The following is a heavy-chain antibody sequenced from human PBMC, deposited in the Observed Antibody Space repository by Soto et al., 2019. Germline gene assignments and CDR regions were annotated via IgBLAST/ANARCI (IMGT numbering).Heavy chain of an antibody. Sequence: SETLSLTCTVSGGSISSYHWSWIRQPPGKGLEWIGFIYYIGSINYNPSLKSRVTISLDTPRNQFSLKLSSVTAADTAVYYCAKHDKQDYYFDSWGQGTLVTVSS. J-gene: IGHJ4*02. V-gene: IGHV4-59*08. CDR1: GGSISSYH. CDR3: AKHDKQDYYFDS. CDR2: IYYIGSI.